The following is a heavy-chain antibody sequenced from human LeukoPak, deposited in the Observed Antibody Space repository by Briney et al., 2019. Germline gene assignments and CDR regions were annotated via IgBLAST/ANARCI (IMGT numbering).Heavy chain of an antibody. CDR3: ARALSIAVAGTPFDY. CDR2: ISAYNGNT. V-gene: IGHV1-18*01. Sequence: ASVKVSCKASGYTFTSYGISWVRQAPGQGLEWMGWISAYNGNTNYAQKLQGRVTMTTDTSTSTAYMELRSLRSDDTAVYYCARALSIAVAGTPFDYWGQGTLVTVSS. D-gene: IGHD6-19*01. J-gene: IGHJ4*02. CDR1: GYTFTSYG.